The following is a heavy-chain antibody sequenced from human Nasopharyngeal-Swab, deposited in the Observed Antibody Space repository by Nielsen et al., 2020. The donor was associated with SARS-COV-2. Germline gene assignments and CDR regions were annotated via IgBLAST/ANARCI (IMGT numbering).Heavy chain of an antibody. J-gene: IGHJ6*02. CDR2: INPNSGGT. V-gene: IGHV1-2*02. Sequence: ASVKVSCKASGYTFTGYYMHWVRQAPGQGLEWMGWINPNSGGTNYAQKFQGRVTMTRDTSISTAYMELSRLRSDDTAVYYCASPDGDQLLSGGMAVWGQGTTVTVSS. CDR1: GYTFTGYY. D-gene: IGHD2-2*01. CDR3: ASPDGDQLLSGGMAV.